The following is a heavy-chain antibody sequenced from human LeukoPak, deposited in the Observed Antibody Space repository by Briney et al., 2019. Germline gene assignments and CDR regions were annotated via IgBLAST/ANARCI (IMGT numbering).Heavy chain of an antibody. CDR1: GGSISNYW. J-gene: IGHJ4*02. D-gene: IGHD4-17*01. CDR3: ARDRDYAFDY. Sequence: SETLSLTCTVSGGSISNYWWSWIRQPPGKGLEWIGYVFDSGGTNYNPSLKSRVTISVDTSKKQFSLKLSSVTAADTAVYYCARDRDYAFDYWGQGTLVTVSS. V-gene: IGHV4-59*01. CDR2: VFDSGGT.